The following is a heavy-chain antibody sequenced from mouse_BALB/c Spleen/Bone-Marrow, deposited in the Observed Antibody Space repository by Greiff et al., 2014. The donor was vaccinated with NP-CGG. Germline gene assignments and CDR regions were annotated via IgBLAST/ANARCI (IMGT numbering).Heavy chain of an antibody. D-gene: IGHD1-1*01. CDR2: IYPGDGDT. CDR3: ARSAYYGSSYGAMDY. V-gene: IGHV1-82*01. Sequence: QVQLQQSGPELVKPGASVKISCPGSGYAFSSSWMKWGKQRPGQGLEWIGRIYPGDGDTNFNGSFKGKATLTADRSSNTAYMQLSSLTSVDSAVYFCARSAYYGSSYGAMDYWGQGTSVTVSS. J-gene: IGHJ4*01. CDR1: GYAFSSSW.